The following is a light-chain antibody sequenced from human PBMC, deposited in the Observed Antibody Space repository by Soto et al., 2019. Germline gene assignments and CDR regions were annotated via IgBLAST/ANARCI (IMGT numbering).Light chain of an antibody. CDR3: LLVYSGIVV. J-gene: IGLJ2*01. Sequence: QTVVTQEPSLTVSPGGTVTLTCGSSTGAVTSGHYPYWFQQKPGQAPKTLIYDTTNKHSWSPARFSGSFLGGKAALTLSGAQPEDEADYYCLLVYSGIVVFGGGTKLTVL. V-gene: IGLV7-46*01. CDR2: DTT. CDR1: TGAVTSGHY.